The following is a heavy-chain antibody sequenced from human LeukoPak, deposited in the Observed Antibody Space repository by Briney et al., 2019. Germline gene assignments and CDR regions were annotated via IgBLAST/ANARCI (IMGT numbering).Heavy chain of an antibody. CDR3: ARQALGGYNDY. CDR2: IYPGDSDP. V-gene: IGHV5-51*01. J-gene: IGHJ4*02. Sequence: GESLKISCKGSGYSFTTYWIGWVRQMPGKGLEWMGIIYPGDSDPRYSPSFQGQVTISAGKSINTAYLQWSSLKASDTAIYYCARQALGGYNDYWGQGTLVTVSS. D-gene: IGHD5-24*01. CDR1: GYSFTTYW.